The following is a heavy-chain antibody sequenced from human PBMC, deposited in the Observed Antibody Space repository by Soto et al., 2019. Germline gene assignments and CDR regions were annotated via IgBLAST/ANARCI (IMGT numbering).Heavy chain of an antibody. D-gene: IGHD3-3*02. CDR1: GYTSTNLD. Sequence: QVQLVQSGAEVKKPGASVKVSCKASGYTSTNLDINWVRQATGQGLEWMGWMNPNSDTGYAQKFQGRVTLTRDTSTSTVYMKMRSLRFEDTAVYYCARFEEGLGFISWGQGTAVSVSS. CDR3: ARFEEGLGFIS. V-gene: IGHV1-8*01. J-gene: IGHJ5*02. CDR2: MNPNSDT.